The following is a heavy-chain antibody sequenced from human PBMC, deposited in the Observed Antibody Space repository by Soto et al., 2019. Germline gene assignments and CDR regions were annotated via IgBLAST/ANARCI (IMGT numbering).Heavy chain of an antibody. Sequence: ASVKVSCKASGYIFTGYHIHWVRQAPGRGLEWMGWINPNSGDTEYAQNFQGRVTMTRDTSFNLVYMEMSGLMSDDTAVYYCARDARGTRGFDEMDIWGQGTKVTVS. CDR2: INPNSGDT. CDR3: ARDARGTRGFDEMDI. V-gene: IGHV1-2*02. CDR1: GYIFTGYH. D-gene: IGHD3-9*01. J-gene: IGHJ6*02.